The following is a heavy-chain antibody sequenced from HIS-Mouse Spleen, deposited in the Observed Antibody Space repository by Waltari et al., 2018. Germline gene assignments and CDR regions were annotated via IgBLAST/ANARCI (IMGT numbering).Heavy chain of an antibody. CDR1: GFTFRSYG. V-gene: IGHV3-33*06. D-gene: IGHD2-8*01. CDR3: AKGGLMVYAIGDY. CDR2: IWYDGSNK. J-gene: IGHJ4*02. Sequence: QVQLVESGGGVVTPGRALRLFCSAYGFTFRSYGMHWVRQAPGKGLEWVAVIWYDGSNKYYADSVKGRFTISRDNSKNTLYLQMNSLRAEDTPVYYCAKGGLMVYAIGDYWGQGTLVTVSS.